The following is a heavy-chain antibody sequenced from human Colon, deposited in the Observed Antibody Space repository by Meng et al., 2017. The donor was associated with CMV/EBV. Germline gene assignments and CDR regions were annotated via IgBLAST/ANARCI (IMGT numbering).Heavy chain of an antibody. Sequence: SETLSLTCSVSGGSMITYYYTWIRQTPGRALEWLGFVYFSGRTKYNPSLSSRLSMSLDVAENQVSLNMTSVTAADTAVYYCARANYSTFDGGLPYYYYGMDVWGQRTTVTVSS. CDR3: ARANYSTFDGGLPYYYYGMDV. CDR2: VYFSGRT. CDR1: GGSMITYY. J-gene: IGHJ6*02. D-gene: IGHD2-2*01. V-gene: IGHV4-59*01.